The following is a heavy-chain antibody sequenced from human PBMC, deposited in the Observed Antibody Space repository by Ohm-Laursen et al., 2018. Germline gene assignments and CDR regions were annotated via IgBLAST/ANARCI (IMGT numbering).Heavy chain of an antibody. CDR1: GFTFSSYW. CDR3: ARGRVIGYFDL. CDR2: IKRDGSEK. Sequence: SLRLSCTASGFTFSSYWMSWVRQAPGKGLEWVANIKRDGSEKYYVDSVKGRFTISRDNAKNSLYLQMNSLRAEDTAVYYCARGRVIGYFDLWGRGTLVTVSS. V-gene: IGHV3-7*01. D-gene: IGHD2-21*01. J-gene: IGHJ2*01.